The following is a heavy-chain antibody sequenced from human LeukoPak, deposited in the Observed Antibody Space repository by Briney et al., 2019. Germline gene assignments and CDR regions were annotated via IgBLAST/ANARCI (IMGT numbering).Heavy chain of an antibody. J-gene: IGHJ5*02. CDR2: IYPGDSDT. CDR3: ARHLRLWQNWFDP. CDR1: GYSFTNYW. D-gene: IGHD5-18*01. Sequence: GESVKISCKGSGYSFTNYWIGWARQMPGKGPEWMGSIYPGDSDTRYSPSFQGQLTISADKSISTTCLQWSSLNASDTAMYYCARHLRLWQNWFDPWGQGTPVTVSS. V-gene: IGHV5-51*01.